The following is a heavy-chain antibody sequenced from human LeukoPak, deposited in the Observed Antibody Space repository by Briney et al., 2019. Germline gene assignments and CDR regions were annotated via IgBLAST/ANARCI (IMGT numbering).Heavy chain of an antibody. CDR2: IFFSGSS. J-gene: IGHJ4*02. D-gene: IGHD3-10*01. Sequence: SETLSLTCTVSGGSISNYYWSWIRQSPGKGLEWIGYIFFSGSSNYNPSLKSRVTISVDTSKNQFYLKLSSVTAADTAVYYCARGSMIRGRFDYWGQGTLVTVSS. CDR3: ARGSMIRGRFDY. V-gene: IGHV4-59*01. CDR1: GGSISNYY.